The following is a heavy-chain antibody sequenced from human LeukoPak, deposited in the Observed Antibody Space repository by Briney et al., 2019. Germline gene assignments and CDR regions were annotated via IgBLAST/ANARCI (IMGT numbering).Heavy chain of an antibody. D-gene: IGHD5-18*01. V-gene: IGHV3-48*01. J-gene: IGHJ4*02. CDR3: ARDPARGYSYGALY. Sequence: GGSLRLSCAASGFTFSSYSMNWVRQAPGKGLEWVSYISSSSSTIYYADSVKGRLTISRDNAKNSLYLQMNSLRAEDTAVYYCARDPARGYSYGALYWGQGNLVTVSS. CDR2: ISSSSSTI. CDR1: GFTFSSYS.